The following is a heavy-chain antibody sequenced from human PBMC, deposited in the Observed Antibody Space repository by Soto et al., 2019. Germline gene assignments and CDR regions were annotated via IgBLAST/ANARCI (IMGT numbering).Heavy chain of an antibody. V-gene: IGHV1-2*04. Sequence: ASVKVSCKASGYTFTGYYMHWVRQAPGQGLEWMGWINPSSGGTNYAQKFQGWVTMTRDTSISTAYMELSRLRSDDTAVYYCARRSPTDYDFWSGPDDYWGQGTLVTVSS. CDR1: GYTFTGYY. J-gene: IGHJ4*02. CDR2: INPSSGGT. D-gene: IGHD3-3*01. CDR3: ARRSPTDYDFWSGPDDY.